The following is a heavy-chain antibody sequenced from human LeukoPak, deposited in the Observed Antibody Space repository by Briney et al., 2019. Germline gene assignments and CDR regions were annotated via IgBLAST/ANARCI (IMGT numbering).Heavy chain of an antibody. CDR2: IDWDDDK. V-gene: IGHV2-70*04. J-gene: IGHJ4*02. Sequence: SGPTLVNPTQTLTLTCTFSGFSLSTSGMRVSWIRQPPGKALEWLARIDWDDDKFYSTSLKTRLTISKDTSKNQVVLTMTNMDPVDTATYYCARIQWELLDCWGQGTLVTVSS. CDR1: GFSLSTSGMR. CDR3: ARIQWELLDC. D-gene: IGHD1-26*01.